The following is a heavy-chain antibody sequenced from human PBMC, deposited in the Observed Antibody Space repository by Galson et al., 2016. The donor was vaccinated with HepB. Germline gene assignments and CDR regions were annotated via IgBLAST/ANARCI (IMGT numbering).Heavy chain of an antibody. D-gene: IGHD2-8*01. CDR2: VSGSSSTT. V-gene: IGHV3-23*01. CDR1: GFTFNNYA. Sequence: SLRLSCAASGFTFNNYAMSWVRQAPGKGLECVSVVSGSSSTTYYADSVKGRFTISKDNSRNTLYLQMNTLRAEDTAIYYCAKGKSMGLLDWFDPWGQGTLVIVSS. CDR3: AKGKSMGLLDWFDP. J-gene: IGHJ5*02.